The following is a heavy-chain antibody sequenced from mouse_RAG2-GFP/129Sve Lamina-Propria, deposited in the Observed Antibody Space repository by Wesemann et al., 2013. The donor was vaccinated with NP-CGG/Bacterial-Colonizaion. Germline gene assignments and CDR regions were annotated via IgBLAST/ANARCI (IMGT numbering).Heavy chain of an antibody. D-gene: IGHD1-1*01. V-gene: IGHV1-75*01. CDR1: GYTFTDYY. CDR2: IFPGSGST. CDR3: ANYYGSSYLWYFDY. J-gene: IGHJ2*01. Sequence: QVQLQQSGPELVKPGASVKISCKASGYTFTDYYINWVKQRPGQGLEWIGWIFPGSGSTYYNEKFKGKATLTVDKSSSTAYMLLSSLTSEDSAVYFCANYYGSSYLWYFDYWGQGTTLTVSS.